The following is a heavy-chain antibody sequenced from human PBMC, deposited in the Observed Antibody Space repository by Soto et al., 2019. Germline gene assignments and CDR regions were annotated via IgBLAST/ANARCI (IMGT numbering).Heavy chain of an antibody. CDR3: ARSEVYDSSGYPRMGYYFDY. CDR2: IIPIFGTA. J-gene: IGHJ4*02. D-gene: IGHD3-22*01. Sequence: GASVKVSCKASGGTFSSYAISWVRQAPGQGLEWMGGIIPIFGTANYAQRFQGRVTITADESTSTAYMELSSLRSEDTAVYYCARSEVYDSSGYPRMGYYFDYWGQGTLVTVPQ. V-gene: IGHV1-69*13. CDR1: GGTFSSYA.